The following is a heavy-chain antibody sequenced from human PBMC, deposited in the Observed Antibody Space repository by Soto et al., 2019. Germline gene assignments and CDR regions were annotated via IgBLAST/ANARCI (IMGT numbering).Heavy chain of an antibody. V-gene: IGHV3-33*01. CDR2: IWYDGSNK. CDR1: GFTFSSYG. J-gene: IGHJ6*02. D-gene: IGHD2-15*01. CDR3: ARDRRLGYCSGGSCYPDYYYYGMDV. Sequence: PGGSLRLSCAASGFTFSSYGMHWVRQAPGKGLEWVAVIWYDGSNKYYADSVKGRFTISRDNSKNTLYLQMNSLRAEDTAVYYCARDRRLGYCSGGSCYPDYYYYGMDVWGQGTTVTVSS.